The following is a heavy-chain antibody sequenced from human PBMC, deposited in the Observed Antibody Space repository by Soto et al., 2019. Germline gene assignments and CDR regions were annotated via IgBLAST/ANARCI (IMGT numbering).Heavy chain of an antibody. V-gene: IGHV3-23*01. D-gene: IGHD3-22*01. Sequence: LRLSCAASGFTFSSYAMSWVRQAPGKGLEWVSAISGSGGSTYYADSVKGRFTISRDNSKNTLYLQMNSLRAEDTAVYYCAKGGYYYDSSGQRYFQHWGQGTLVTVSS. CDR2: ISGSGGST. CDR3: AKGGYYYDSSGQRYFQH. CDR1: GFTFSSYA. J-gene: IGHJ1*01.